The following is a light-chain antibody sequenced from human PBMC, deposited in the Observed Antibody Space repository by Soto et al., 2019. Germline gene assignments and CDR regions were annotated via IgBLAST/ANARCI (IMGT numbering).Light chain of an antibody. CDR2: AAS. V-gene: IGKV3-20*01. J-gene: IGKJ2*01. CDR3: QQYGSSTYT. CDR1: QSVSSNY. Sequence: EIVLTQSPGTLSLSPGERAALSCRASQSVSSNYLAWYQQKLGQAPRLLISAASSRATGIPDRFSGSGSGSDYTLTISRLEPEDFAVYYCQQYGSSTYTFGQGNKLEIK.